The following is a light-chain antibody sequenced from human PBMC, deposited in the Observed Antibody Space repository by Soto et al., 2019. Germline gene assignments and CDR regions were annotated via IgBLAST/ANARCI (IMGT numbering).Light chain of an antibody. Sequence: QSALTQPPSASGSPGQSVTISCTGTSSDVGAYNYVSWYQQHPGTAPKLLIYEVTKRPSGVPDRFSGSQSGNTASLTVSGLHADDDADYYCTSYAGGNNLVFGGGTKVTVL. CDR3: TSYAGGNNLV. J-gene: IGLJ3*02. CDR1: SSDVGAYNY. CDR2: EVT. V-gene: IGLV2-8*01.